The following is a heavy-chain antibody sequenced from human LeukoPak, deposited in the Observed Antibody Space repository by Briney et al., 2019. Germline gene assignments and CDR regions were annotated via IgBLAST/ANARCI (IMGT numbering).Heavy chain of an antibody. J-gene: IGHJ4*02. CDR1: GYTFTSYG. V-gene: IGHV1-18*01. CDR3: ARESEEYYYDSSGYFDY. D-gene: IGHD3-22*01. CDR2: ISAYNGNT. Sequence: ASVKVSCKASGYTFTSYGISWVRQAPGQGLEWMGWISAYNGNTNYAQKLQGRVTMTTDTSTSTAYMELRSLRSDDTAVYYCARESEEYYYDSSGYFDYWGQGTLVTVSS.